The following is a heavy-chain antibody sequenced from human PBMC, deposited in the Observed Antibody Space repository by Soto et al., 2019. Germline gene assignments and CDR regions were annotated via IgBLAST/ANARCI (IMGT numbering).Heavy chain of an antibody. CDR2: VYYSGGA. D-gene: IGHD2-21*02. J-gene: IGHJ6*02. CDR3: TRDGDGRMTTNPYYYSVTAF. V-gene: IGHV4-59*01. Sequence: SVTLSLTCPVSGGSRSCYDWSLIRPPPGKGVEWIGNVYYSGGAKYNPSVKRRVSISVDTSKNQFSLNLSPVTAADTAVYYCTRDGDGRMTTNPYYYSVTAFWGPGIKVTVS. CDR1: GGSRSCYD.